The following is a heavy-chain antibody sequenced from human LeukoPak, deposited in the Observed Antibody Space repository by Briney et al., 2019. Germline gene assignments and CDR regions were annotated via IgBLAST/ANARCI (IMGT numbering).Heavy chain of an antibody. V-gene: IGHV4-38-2*02. D-gene: IGHD3-10*01. CDR2: IYHSGST. CDR3: ARHPITMVRGVVLYYFDF. CDR1: GYSISSGYY. Sequence: SETLSLTCTVSGYSISSGYYWGWIRQPPGKGLEWIGSIYHSGSTYYNPSLKSRVTISVDTSKNQFSLKLSSVTAADTAVYYCARHPITMVRGVVLYYFDFWGQGTLVTVSS. J-gene: IGHJ4*02.